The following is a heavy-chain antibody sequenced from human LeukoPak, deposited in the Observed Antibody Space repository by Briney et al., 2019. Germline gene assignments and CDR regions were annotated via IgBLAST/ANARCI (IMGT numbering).Heavy chain of an antibody. J-gene: IGHJ4*02. V-gene: IGHV1-2*02. Sequence: GASVKVSCKASGYTFTGYYMHWVRQAPGQGLEWMGWINPNSGGTNYAQKFQGRVTMTRDTSISTAYMELSRLRSDDTAVYYCARVFYDSSGYAVDYWGQGTLVTVSS. CDR3: ARVFYDSSGYAVDY. CDR2: INPNSGGT. CDR1: GYTFTGYY. D-gene: IGHD3-22*01.